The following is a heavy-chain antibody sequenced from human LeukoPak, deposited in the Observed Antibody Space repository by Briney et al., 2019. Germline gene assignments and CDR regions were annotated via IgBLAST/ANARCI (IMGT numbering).Heavy chain of an antibody. J-gene: IGHJ4*02. Sequence: GGSLRLSCVGSGFSFRDYWMSWVRQAPGKGLEWVADITPDGSGKTYVDSVKGRFTISRDNAKQSLYLQMDTLTAGGTAVYYCVMSWIRQQRDSWGQGTLVTVSS. CDR3: VMSWIRQQRDS. D-gene: IGHD1-1*01. CDR1: GFSFRDYW. V-gene: IGHV3-7*01. CDR2: ITPDGSGK.